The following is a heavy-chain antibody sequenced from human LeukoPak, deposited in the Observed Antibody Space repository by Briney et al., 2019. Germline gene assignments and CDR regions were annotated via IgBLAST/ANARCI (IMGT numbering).Heavy chain of an antibody. CDR2: IYYSGST. Sequence: SETLSLTCTVSGGSISSYYWSWIRQPPGKGLEWIGYIYYSGSTNYNPSLKSRVTISVDTSKYQFSLKLSSVTAADTAVYYCARDLGWFGVTSPYAMDVWGQGTTVTVSS. D-gene: IGHD3-10*01. V-gene: IGHV4-59*01. CDR3: ARDLGWFGVTSPYAMDV. J-gene: IGHJ6*02. CDR1: GGSISSYY.